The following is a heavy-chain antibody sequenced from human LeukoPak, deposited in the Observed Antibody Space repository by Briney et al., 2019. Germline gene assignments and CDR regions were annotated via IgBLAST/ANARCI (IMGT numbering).Heavy chain of an antibody. CDR1: GFTVSSNY. CDR3: ARSPIQLWTRRPIYFDY. Sequence: PGGSLRLSCAASGFTVSSNYMSWVRQAPGKGLEWVSVIYSGGSTYYADSVKGRFTISRDNSKNTLYLQMNSLRAEDTAVYYCARSPIQLWTRRPIYFDYWGQGTLVTVSS. V-gene: IGHV3-53*01. D-gene: IGHD5-18*01. CDR2: IYSGGST. J-gene: IGHJ4*02.